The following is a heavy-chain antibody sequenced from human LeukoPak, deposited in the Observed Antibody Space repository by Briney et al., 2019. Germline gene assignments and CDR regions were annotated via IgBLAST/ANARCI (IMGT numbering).Heavy chain of an antibody. CDR1: GGSISSGGYS. Sequence: ASETLSLTCAVSGGSISSGGYSWSWIRQPPGKGLEWIGYIYHSGSTYYNPSLKSRVTISVDRSKNQFSLKLSSVTAADTAVYYCARNAEMATMTEYFQHWGQGTLVTVSS. CDR3: ARNAEMATMTEYFQH. V-gene: IGHV4-30-2*01. J-gene: IGHJ1*01. D-gene: IGHD5-24*01. CDR2: IYHSGST.